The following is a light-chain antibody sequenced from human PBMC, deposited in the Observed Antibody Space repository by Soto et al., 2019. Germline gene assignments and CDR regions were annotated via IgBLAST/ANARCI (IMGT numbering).Light chain of an antibody. Sequence: IFLTQSPGSLSLSSGERATLSCRASQTVRSSYLAWYQQRPGQPPKLLIYGAFNRAIGTPDRFSGSESGRDYNLNISRLDPEDSAVYYCQQYGDSITFGGGTKVEI. J-gene: IGKJ4*01. CDR1: QTVRSSY. CDR2: GAF. CDR3: QQYGDSIT. V-gene: IGKV3-20*01.